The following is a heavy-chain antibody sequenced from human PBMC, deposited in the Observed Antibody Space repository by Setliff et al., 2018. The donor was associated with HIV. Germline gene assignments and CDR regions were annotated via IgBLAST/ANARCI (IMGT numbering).Heavy chain of an antibody. CDR2: IYYSETT. V-gene: IGHV4-59*11. J-gene: IGHJ3*02. CDR1: GASISSHY. D-gene: IGHD3-10*01. CDR3: ARDSGRRNDAFDI. Sequence: PSETLSLTCTVSGASISSHYWSWIRQSPGKGLEWIGSIYYSETTNNNPSLKSRVTISVDTSKNQLSLKLRSVTAADTAVYYCARDSGRRNDAFDIWGQGTMVTVSS.